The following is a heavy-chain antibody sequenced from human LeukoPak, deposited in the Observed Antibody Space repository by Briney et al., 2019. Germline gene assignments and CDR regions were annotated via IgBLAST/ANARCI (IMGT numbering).Heavy chain of an antibody. J-gene: IGHJ4*02. V-gene: IGHV3-30-3*01. CDR2: ISYDGSNK. CDR1: GFSFDDYA. D-gene: IGHD1-26*01. CDR3: ARDQWEPYPPGIVSSVFDY. Sequence: PGGSLRLSCAASGFSFDDYAMHWVRQAPGKGLEWVAVISYDGSNKYYADSVKGRFTISRDNSKNTLYLQMNSLRAEDTAVYYCARDQWEPYPPGIVSSVFDYWGQGTLVTVSS.